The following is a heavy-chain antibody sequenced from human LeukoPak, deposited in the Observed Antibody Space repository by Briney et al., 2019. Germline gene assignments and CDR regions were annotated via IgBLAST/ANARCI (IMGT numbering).Heavy chain of an antibody. V-gene: IGHV3-64*01. J-gene: IGHJ4*02. Sequence: GGSLRLSCAASGFTFSSYAMHWVRQAPGKGLEFVSAISSNGGSTYYANSVKGRFTISRDNSKNTLYLQMGSLRAEDMAVYYCAKVFEVRGARRPKDYWGQGTLVIVSS. CDR2: ISSNGGST. D-gene: IGHD3-10*01. CDR3: AKVFEVRGARRPKDY. CDR1: GFTFSSYA.